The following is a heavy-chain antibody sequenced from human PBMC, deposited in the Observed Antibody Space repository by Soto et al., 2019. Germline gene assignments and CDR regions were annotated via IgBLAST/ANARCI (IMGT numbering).Heavy chain of an antibody. J-gene: IGHJ4*02. D-gene: IGHD6-6*01. Sequence: SVKVSCKASGGTFSSYTISWVRQAPGQGLEWMGRIIPILGIANYAQKFQGRVTITADKSTSTAYMELSSLRSEDTAVYYCARGLAARPLAVGYWGQGTLVTVSS. CDR1: GGTFSSYT. V-gene: IGHV1-69*02. CDR3: ARGLAARPLAVGY. CDR2: IIPILGIA.